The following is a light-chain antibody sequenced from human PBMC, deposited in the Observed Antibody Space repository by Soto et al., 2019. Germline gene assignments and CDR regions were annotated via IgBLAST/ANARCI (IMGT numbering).Light chain of an antibody. CDR3: ATWDSSLSAGV. Sequence: QAVVTQPPSVSAAPEQKVTISCSGSSSNIGSNYVSWYQQLPGTAPKLLIYENNKRPSGIPDRISGSKYGTSATLGITGLQTGDEADYYCATWDSSLSAGVFGGGTKVTVL. V-gene: IGLV1-51*02. J-gene: IGLJ3*02. CDR2: ENN. CDR1: SSNIGSNY.